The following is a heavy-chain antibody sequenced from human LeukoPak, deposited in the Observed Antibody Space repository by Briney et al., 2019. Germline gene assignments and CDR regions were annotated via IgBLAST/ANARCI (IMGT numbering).Heavy chain of an antibody. J-gene: IGHJ4*02. Sequence: GRSLRLSRAASASTFSSYWMSCVRQHPGKWMGLVANIKQDGSEEYYVDSVKGRFTISRDNAKNSLYLQMNSLRAEDTAVYYCARVEKYYYGSGSRHAFDYWGQGTLVTVSS. CDR2: IKQDGSEE. V-gene: IGHV3-7*01. CDR1: ASTFSSYW. CDR3: ARVEKYYYGSGSRHAFDY. D-gene: IGHD3-10*01.